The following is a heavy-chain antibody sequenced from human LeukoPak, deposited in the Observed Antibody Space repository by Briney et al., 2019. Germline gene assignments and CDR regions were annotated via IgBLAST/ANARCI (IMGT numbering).Heavy chain of an antibody. D-gene: IGHD2-2*01. V-gene: IGHV3-30-3*02. CDR1: GFTFSSYG. Sequence: GGSLRLSCAASGFTFSSYGMHWVRQAPGKGLEWVAVMSYDGSSKYYAASVKGRFTISRDNSKKTLYLQMNSLRAEDTAVYYCAKRYCSSTSCSYFDYWGQGTLVTVSS. J-gene: IGHJ4*02. CDR2: MSYDGSSK. CDR3: AKRYCSSTSCSYFDY.